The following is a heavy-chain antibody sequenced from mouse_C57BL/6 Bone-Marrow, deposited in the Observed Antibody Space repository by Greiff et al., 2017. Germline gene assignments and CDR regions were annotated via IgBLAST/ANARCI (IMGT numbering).Heavy chain of an antibody. V-gene: IGHV1-19*01. CDR3: ARSYGNSFAY. D-gene: IGHD2-1*01. J-gene: IGHJ3*01. Sequence: EVQLQQSGPVLVKPGASVKMSCKASGYTFTDYYMNWVKQSHGKSLEWIGVINPYNGGTSYNQKFKGKATLTVDKSSSTAYMELNSLTSEDSAVYYCARSYGNSFAYWGQGTLVTVSA. CDR1: GYTFTDYY. CDR2: INPYNGGT.